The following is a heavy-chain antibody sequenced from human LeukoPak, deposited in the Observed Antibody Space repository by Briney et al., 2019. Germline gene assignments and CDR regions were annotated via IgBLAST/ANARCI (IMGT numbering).Heavy chain of an antibody. Sequence: GGSLRLSCAASGFTFSSYWMSWVRQAPGKGLEWVAVVSYDGSYKYYADSVKGRFTISRDNSKNTLYLQMNSLRAEDTAVYYCARGSGLDYWGQGTLVTVSS. CDR1: GFTFSSYW. D-gene: IGHD2-15*01. CDR2: VSYDGSYK. V-gene: IGHV3-30*03. J-gene: IGHJ4*02. CDR3: ARGSGLDY.